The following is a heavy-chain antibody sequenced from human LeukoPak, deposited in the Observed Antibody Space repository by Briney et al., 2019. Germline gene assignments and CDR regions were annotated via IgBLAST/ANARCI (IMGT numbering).Heavy chain of an antibody. D-gene: IGHD2-2*01. V-gene: IGHV4-61*02. CDR1: GGSISSGGYY. J-gene: IGHJ4*02. Sequence: SQTLSPTCTVSGGSISSGGYYWSWIRRPAGKGLEYLGRIHSSGSTNYNPSLTSRVTISRDTSKNHYSLKLSSVTATDTAVYYCASGLVPAGPFDYWGQGTLVTVSS. CDR2: IHSSGST. CDR3: ASGLVPAGPFDY.